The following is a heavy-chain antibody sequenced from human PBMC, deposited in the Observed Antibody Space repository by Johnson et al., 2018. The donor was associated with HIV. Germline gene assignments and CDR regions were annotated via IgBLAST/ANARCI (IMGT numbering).Heavy chain of an antibody. CDR1: GFTFDDYA. V-gene: IGHV3-30*03. Sequence: QVQLVESGGGLVQPGRSLKLSCAASGFTFDDYAMHWVRQTPGKGLEWVAVISYDGSNKYYADSVKGRFTISRDNSKNTLYLQMNSLRAEDTAVYYCAYPREGSSWSNDAFDIWGQGTMVTVSS. CDR3: AYPREGSSWSNDAFDI. D-gene: IGHD6-13*01. CDR2: ISYDGSNK. J-gene: IGHJ3*02.